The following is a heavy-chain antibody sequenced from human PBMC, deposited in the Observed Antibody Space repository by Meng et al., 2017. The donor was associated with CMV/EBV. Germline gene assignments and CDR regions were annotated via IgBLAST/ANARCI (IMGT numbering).Heavy chain of an antibody. Sequence: SVKVSCKASGYTFTSYGISWVRQAPGQGLEWMGWISAYNGNTNYAQKLQGRVTMTTDTSTSTAYMELRSLRSDDTAVYYCARDAREDIVVVPAAAPPDDAFDIWGQGTMVTVSS. CDR1: GYTFTSYG. D-gene: IGHD2-2*01. CDR2: ISAYNGNT. V-gene: IGHV1-18*01. CDR3: ARDAREDIVVVPAAAPPDDAFDI. J-gene: IGHJ3*02.